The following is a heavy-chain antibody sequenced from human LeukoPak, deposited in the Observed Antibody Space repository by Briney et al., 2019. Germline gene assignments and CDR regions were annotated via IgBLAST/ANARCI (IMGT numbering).Heavy chain of an antibody. CDR1: GFTFTSYA. V-gene: IGHV3-23*01. Sequence: GGSLRLSCAASGFTFTSYAMSCVRQAPGKGLEWVSAITASGDSTYYADSVRGRFTISRDNSKSTLYLQMNSPRADDTAVYYCAKSDLGFWPGYQQWGQGPLVTVSS. CDR2: ITASGDST. J-gene: IGHJ1*01. D-gene: IGHD3/OR15-3a*01. CDR3: AKSDLGFWPGYQQ.